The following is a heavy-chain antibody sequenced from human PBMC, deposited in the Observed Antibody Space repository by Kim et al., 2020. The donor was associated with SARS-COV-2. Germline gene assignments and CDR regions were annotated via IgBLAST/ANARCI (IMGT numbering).Heavy chain of an antibody. CDR3: ARGRITMIVVVTEFDY. CDR1: GGSISSGGYY. V-gene: IGHV4-31*03. J-gene: IGHJ4*02. D-gene: IGHD3-22*01. Sequence: SETLSLTCTVSGGSISSGGYYWSWISQHPGKGLEWIGYIYYSGSTYYNPSLKSRVTISVDTSKNQFSLKLSSVTAADTAVYYCARGRITMIVVVTEFDYWGQGTLVTVSS. CDR2: IYYSGST.